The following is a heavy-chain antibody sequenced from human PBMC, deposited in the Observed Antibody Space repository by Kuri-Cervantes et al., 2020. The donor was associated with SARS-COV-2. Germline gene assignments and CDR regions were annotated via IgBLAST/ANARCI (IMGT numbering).Heavy chain of an antibody. J-gene: IGHJ1*01. Sequence: GGSLRLSCAASGFTFSSYAMHWVRQAPGKGLEWVAVISYDGSNKYYADSVKGRFTISRDNSKNTLYLQMNSLSAEDTAVYYCARTSYYDSSGYPGVEYFQHWGQGTLVTVSS. CDR2: ISYDGSNK. D-gene: IGHD3-22*01. CDR1: GFTFSSYA. V-gene: IGHV3-30*04. CDR3: ARTSYYDSSGYPGVEYFQH.